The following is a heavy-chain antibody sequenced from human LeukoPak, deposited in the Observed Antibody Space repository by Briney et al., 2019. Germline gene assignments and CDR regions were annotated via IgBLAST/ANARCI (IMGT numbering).Heavy chain of an antibody. V-gene: IGHV4-34*01. Sequence: PSETLSLTCAVFGGSFSDYYWSWIRQPPGKGLEWIGEINHSGITNYNPSLKGRVTISADTSKNQFSLKLSSVTAADTSVYCCASDTVAGTGWGQGTLVTVSS. CDR1: GGSFSDYY. CDR2: INHSGIT. J-gene: IGHJ4*02. D-gene: IGHD6-19*01. CDR3: ASDTVAGTG.